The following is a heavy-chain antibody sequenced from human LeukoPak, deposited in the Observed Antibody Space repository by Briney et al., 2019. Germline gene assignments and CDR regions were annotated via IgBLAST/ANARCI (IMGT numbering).Heavy chain of an antibody. CDR2: IIPIFGTA. V-gene: IGHV1-69*13. Sequence: ASVKVSCKASGYTFTGYYMHWVRQAPGQGLEWMGGIIPIFGTANYAQKFQGRVTITADESTSTAYMELSSLRSEDTAVYYCARDGDSGYDFEEGVYYFDYWGQGTLVTVSS. J-gene: IGHJ4*02. CDR3: ARDGDSGYDFEEGVYYFDY. CDR1: GYTFTGYY. D-gene: IGHD5-12*01.